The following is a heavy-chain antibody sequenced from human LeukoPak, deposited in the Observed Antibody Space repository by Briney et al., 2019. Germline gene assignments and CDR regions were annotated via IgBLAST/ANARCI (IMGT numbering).Heavy chain of an antibody. CDR3: ARDIGYCSGGSCGLDY. V-gene: IGHV4-4*07. D-gene: IGHD2-15*01. Sequence: SETLSLTCTVSGGSISSYYWSWIRQPAGKGLEWIGRIYTSGSTNYNPSLKSRVTMSVDTSKNQFSLKLSSVTAADTAMYYCARDIGYCSGGSCGLDYWGQGDLVTVSS. CDR2: IYTSGST. CDR1: GGSISSYY. J-gene: IGHJ4*02.